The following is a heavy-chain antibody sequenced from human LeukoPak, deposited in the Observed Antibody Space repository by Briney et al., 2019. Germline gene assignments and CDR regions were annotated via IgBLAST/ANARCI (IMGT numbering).Heavy chain of an antibody. D-gene: IGHD2/OR15-2a*01. CDR1: GFTFSSYA. V-gene: IGHV3-33*08. J-gene: IGHJ3*02. CDR2: IWYDGSNK. CDR3: AVLGPDAFDI. Sequence: GRSLRLSCAASGFTFSSYAMHWVRQAPGKGLEWVAVIWYDGSNKYYADSVKGRFTISRDNSKNTLYLQMNSLRAEDTAVYYCAVLGPDAFDIWGQGTMVTVSS.